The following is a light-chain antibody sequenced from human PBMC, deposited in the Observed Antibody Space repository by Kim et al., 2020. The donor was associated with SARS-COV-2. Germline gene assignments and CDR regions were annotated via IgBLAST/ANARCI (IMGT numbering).Light chain of an antibody. CDR3: QQYYTTPIT. V-gene: IGKV4-1*01. Sequence: DIVMTKSPDSLAVSLGERATINCKSSQSVLYKSNSKNYLAWYQQKAGQPPKLLIHWASTRESGVPDRFSGSGSETDFALTISGLQAEDVAIYYCQQYYTTPITFGQGTRLEIK. CDR2: WAS. J-gene: IGKJ5*01. CDR1: QSVLYKSNSKNY.